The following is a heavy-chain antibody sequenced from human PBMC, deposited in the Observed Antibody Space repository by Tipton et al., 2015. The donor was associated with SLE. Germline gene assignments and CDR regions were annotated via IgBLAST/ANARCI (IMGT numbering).Heavy chain of an antibody. Sequence: TLSLTCAVYGGSFSGYYWSWIRQPPGKGLEWIGEINHSGSTNYNPSLKSRVTISVDTSKNQFSLKLSSVTAADTAAYYCARGPGAFDYWGQGTLVTVSS. J-gene: IGHJ4*02. D-gene: IGHD3-10*01. CDR3: ARGPGAFDY. V-gene: IGHV4-34*01. CDR1: GGSFSGYY. CDR2: INHSGST.